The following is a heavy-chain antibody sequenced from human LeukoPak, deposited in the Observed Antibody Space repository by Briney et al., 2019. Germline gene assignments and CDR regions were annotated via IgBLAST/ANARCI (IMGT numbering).Heavy chain of an antibody. J-gene: IGHJ4*02. V-gene: IGHV3-9*01. Sequence: SGGSLRLSCAASGFTFYDYARHGVRQAPGRGREWVSGISWNSGSIGYADSVKGRFTISRDNAKNSLYLQMNSLRAEDTALYYCAKEYGEGDYWGQGTLVTVSS. CDR2: ISWNSGSI. CDR1: GFTFYDYA. CDR3: AKEYGEGDY. D-gene: IGHD4-17*01.